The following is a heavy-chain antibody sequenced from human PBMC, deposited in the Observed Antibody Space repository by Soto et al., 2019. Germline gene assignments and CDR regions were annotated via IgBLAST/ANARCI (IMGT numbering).Heavy chain of an antibody. CDR3: AKFGDYYYSLFDY. D-gene: IGHD3-22*01. J-gene: IGHJ4*02. CDR2: ITLSGGSA. V-gene: IGHV3-23*01. CDR1: GFIFRNYA. Sequence: PGGSLRLSCAAAGFIFRNYARSWVRQAPGKGLEWVSVITLSGGSAYYADSVKGRFTISRDNSQNTLYLQMNSLRAEDTAVYYCAKFGDYYYSLFDYWGQGTPVTVSS.